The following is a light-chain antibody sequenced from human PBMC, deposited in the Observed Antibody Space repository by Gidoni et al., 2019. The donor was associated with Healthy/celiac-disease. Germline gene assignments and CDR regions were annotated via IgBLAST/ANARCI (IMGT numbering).Light chain of an antibody. Sequence: QSALTQPPSVSASPGQSITISCTATSSAVGGYNYVSWYQQHPGKAPKLMIYDVSNRPSGVSNRFSGSKSGTTASLTISGLQAEDEADYYCSSYTSSSTLVFGAGTKVTVL. CDR1: SSAVGGYNY. V-gene: IGLV2-14*01. CDR2: DVS. CDR3: SSYTSSSTLV. J-gene: IGLJ1*01.